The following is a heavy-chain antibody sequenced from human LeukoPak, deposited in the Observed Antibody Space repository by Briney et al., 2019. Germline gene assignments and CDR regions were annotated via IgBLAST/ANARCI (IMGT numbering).Heavy chain of an antibody. CDR3: AKLGGQELHNYYVAV. CDR2: IKGSGSYA. Sequence: GGSLRLSCVGSDFTFANYAMTWVRLTPGKGLEWVSSIKGSGSYAMYADSVSGRFTTSRDNSNNTLYLQMNSLRAEDTAVYYCAKLGGQELHNYYVAVCGKGTTVAVSS. CDR1: DFTFANYA. J-gene: IGHJ6*03. D-gene: IGHD3-16*01. V-gene: IGHV3-23*01.